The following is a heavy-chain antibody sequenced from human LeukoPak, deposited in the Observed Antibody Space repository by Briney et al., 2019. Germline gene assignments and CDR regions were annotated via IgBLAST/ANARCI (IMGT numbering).Heavy chain of an antibody. V-gene: IGHV1-69*04. Sequence: GASVKVSCKASGGTFSSYAISWVRQAPGQGLEWMGRIIPILGIANYAQKFQGRVTITADKSTSTAYMELSSLRSEDTAVYYCARGVLTTVTTYYYYGMDVWGQGTTVTVSS. D-gene: IGHD4-11*01. J-gene: IGHJ6*02. CDR1: GGTFSSYA. CDR3: ARGVLTTVTTYYYYGMDV. CDR2: IIPILGIA.